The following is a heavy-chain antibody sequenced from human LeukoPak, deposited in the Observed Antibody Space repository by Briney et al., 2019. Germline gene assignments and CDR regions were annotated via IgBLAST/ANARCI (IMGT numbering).Heavy chain of an antibody. CDR1: GFTFSSYG. D-gene: IGHD6-6*01. Sequence: GGSLRLSCAASGFTFSSYGMHWVRQAPGKGLEWVAVIWYDGSNKYYADSVKGRFTISRDNSKNALYLQMNSLRAEDTAVYYCAKDQSSYSSSFDYWGQGTLVTVSS. CDR3: AKDQSSYSSSFDY. V-gene: IGHV3-33*06. J-gene: IGHJ4*02. CDR2: IWYDGSNK.